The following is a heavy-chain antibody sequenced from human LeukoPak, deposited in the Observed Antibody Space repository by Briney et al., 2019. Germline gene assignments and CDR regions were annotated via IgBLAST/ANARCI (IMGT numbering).Heavy chain of an antibody. CDR1: GFAFSDYY. Sequence: GGSLRLSCAASGFAFSDYYMSWIRQAPGKGLEWVSYISSSGSTIYYADSVKGRFTISRDNAKNSLYLQMNSLRAEDTAVYYCASPDSVAGHNFDHRGQGTLVTVSS. V-gene: IGHV3-11*01. D-gene: IGHD6-19*01. CDR2: ISSSGSTI. CDR3: ASPDSVAGHNFDH. J-gene: IGHJ4*02.